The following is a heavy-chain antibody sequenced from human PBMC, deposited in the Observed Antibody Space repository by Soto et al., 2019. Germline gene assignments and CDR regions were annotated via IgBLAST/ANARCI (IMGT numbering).Heavy chain of an antibody. D-gene: IGHD3-10*01. CDR1: GGSISSYY. J-gene: IGHJ3*02. CDR2: IYYSGST. V-gene: IGHV4-59*08. Sequence: SETLSLTCTVSGGSISSYYWSWIRQPPGKGLEWIGYIYYSGSTNYNPSLKSRVTISVDTSKNQFSLKLSSVTAADTAVYYCARQGESIQLIDIWGQGTMVTLSS. CDR3: ARQGESIQLIDI.